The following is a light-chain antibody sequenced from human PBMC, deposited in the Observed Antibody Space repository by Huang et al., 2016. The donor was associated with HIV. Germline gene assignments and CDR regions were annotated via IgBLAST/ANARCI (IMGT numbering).Light chain of an antibody. Sequence: DIQMTQSPSSLFASVGERVTITCRASRGISNSLAWYQQQPGKAPKLLLYAASRLQGGVPTRFSGSGSRTDYTLTISSLQPEDSATYYCQQYYNTTLSFGGGTKVEIK. V-gene: IGKV1-NL1*01. J-gene: IGKJ4*01. CDR2: AAS. CDR3: QQYYNTTLS. CDR1: RGISNS.